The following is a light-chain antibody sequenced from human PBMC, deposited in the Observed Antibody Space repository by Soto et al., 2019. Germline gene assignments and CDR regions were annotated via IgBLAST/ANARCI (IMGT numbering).Light chain of an antibody. Sequence: EIVMTQSPATLSVSPGESATLSCRSSQNIRNNLAWYQQKPGQAPRLLFSDTSTRATTVPARFNGSGSGTGFSLAISNLKYEDFAVYYCHQYNNWTLTFGGGTKVDIK. CDR2: DTS. J-gene: IGKJ4*01. V-gene: IGKV3-15*01. CDR3: HQYNNWTLT. CDR1: QNIRNN.